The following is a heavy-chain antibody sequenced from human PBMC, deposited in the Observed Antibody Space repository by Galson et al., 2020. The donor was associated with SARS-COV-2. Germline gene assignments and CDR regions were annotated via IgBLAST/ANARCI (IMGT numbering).Heavy chain of an antibody. V-gene: IGHV3-30-3*01. J-gene: IGHJ4*02. D-gene: IGHD6-13*01. CDR3: ARRVTAAPATGHFDY. CDR1: GFRISDHL. CDR2: VSFDGSNK. Sequence: TGGSLRLSCAASGFRISDHLMHWLRQAPGKGLEWVAVVSFDGSNKDYADPVKGRFTISRDNFKNIVFLYMNSLRPDDTAVYYCARRVTAAPATGHFDYWGQGTLVTVSS.